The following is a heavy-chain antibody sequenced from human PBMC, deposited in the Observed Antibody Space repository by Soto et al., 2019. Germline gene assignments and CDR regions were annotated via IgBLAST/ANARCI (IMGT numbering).Heavy chain of an antibody. V-gene: IGHV3-23*01. CDR3: ANIDPLLWFGNGLDY. D-gene: IGHD3-10*01. J-gene: IGHJ4*02. CDR2: ISGSGGST. Sequence: VQLLESGGCLVQAAGSLSLSCAASGFTFISYAMSWVRQAPGKGLEWVSAISGSGGSTYYADSVKGRFTISRDNSKNTLYLQMNSLRAEDTAVYYCANIDPLLWFGNGLDYWGQGTLVTVSS. CDR1: GFTFISYA.